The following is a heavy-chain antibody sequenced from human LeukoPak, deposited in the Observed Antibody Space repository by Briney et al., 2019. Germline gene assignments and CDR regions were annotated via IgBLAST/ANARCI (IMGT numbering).Heavy chain of an antibody. J-gene: IGHJ5*02. Sequence: GASVKVSCKASGYTFTSYGISWVRQAPGHGLEWMGWISAYNGNTNYAQKLQGRVTMTTDTSTSTAYMELRSLRSDDTAVYYCARVIIAAAGNWFDPWGQGTLVTVSS. D-gene: IGHD6-13*01. CDR2: ISAYNGNT. CDR1: GYTFTSYG. V-gene: IGHV1-18*01. CDR3: ARVIIAAAGNWFDP.